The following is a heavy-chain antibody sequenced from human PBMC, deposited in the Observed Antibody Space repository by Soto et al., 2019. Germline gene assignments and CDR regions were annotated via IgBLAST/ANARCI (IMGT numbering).Heavy chain of an antibody. V-gene: IGHV3-23*01. CDR1: GFTFSSYA. D-gene: IGHD3-10*01. CDR2: ISGSGGST. J-gene: IGHJ4*02. CDR3: AKVRGIKVRGAPYFDY. Sequence: GGSLRLSCAASGFTFSSYAMSWVRQAPGKGLEWVSAISGSGGSTYYADSVKGRFTISRDNSKNTLYLQMNSLRAEDTAVYYCAKVRGIKVRGAPYFDYWGQGTQVTVSS.